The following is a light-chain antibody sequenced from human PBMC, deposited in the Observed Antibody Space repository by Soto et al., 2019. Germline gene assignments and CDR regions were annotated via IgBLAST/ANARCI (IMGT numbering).Light chain of an antibody. Sequence: QSVLTQPPSVSGAPGQRVTISCTGSSSSIGAGYDVHWYQQLPGTAPKLLIYGNNNRPSGVPDRFSGSKSGTSASLAITGLQAEEEADYYCQSYDSSLSGSVFGGGTKLTVL. J-gene: IGLJ2*01. V-gene: IGLV1-40*01. CDR1: SSSIGAGYD. CDR3: QSYDSSLSGSV. CDR2: GNN.